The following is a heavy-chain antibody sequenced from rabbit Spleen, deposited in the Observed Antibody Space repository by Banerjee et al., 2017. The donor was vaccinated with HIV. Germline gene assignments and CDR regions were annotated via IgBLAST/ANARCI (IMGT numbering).Heavy chain of an antibody. D-gene: IGHD7-1*01. CDR2: IVTGDGLT. CDR3: ARANPSDTYWLTRLDL. J-gene: IGHJ3*01. CDR1: GFTISSSYW. Sequence: QEQLEESGGDLVKPEGSLTLTCTASGFTISSSYWICWVRQAPGKGLEWIGCIVTGDGLTYYASWAKGRFTITKTSSTTVTLQMTSLTAADTATWFCARANPSDTYWLTRLDLWGPGTLVTVS. V-gene: IGHV1S45*01.